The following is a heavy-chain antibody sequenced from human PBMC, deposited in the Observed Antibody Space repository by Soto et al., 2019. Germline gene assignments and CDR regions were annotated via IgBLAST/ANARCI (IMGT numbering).Heavy chain of an antibody. Sequence: SGGSLRLSCAAPGFTFSSYSMNWVRQAPGKGLEWVSSISSSSSYIYYADSVKGRFTISRDNAKNSLYLQMNSLRAEDTAVYYCARRGLLALRGDYYYYGMDVWGQGTTVTVSS. CDR1: GFTFSSYS. J-gene: IGHJ6*02. D-gene: IGHD1-26*01. CDR3: ARRGLLALRGDYYYYGMDV. V-gene: IGHV3-21*01. CDR2: ISSSSSYI.